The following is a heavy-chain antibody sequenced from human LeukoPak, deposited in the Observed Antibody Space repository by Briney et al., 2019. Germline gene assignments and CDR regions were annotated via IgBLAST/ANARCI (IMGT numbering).Heavy chain of an antibody. CDR3: ARDDSSSWEDAFDI. J-gene: IGHJ3*02. CDR2: IIPILGIA. D-gene: IGHD6-13*01. Sequence: SVKVSCKASGGTFSSYTISWVRQAPGQGLEWMGRIIPILGIANYAQKFQGRVTITADKSTSTAYTELSSLRSEDTAVYYCARDDSSSWEDAFDIWGQGTMVTVSS. V-gene: IGHV1-69*04. CDR1: GGTFSSYT.